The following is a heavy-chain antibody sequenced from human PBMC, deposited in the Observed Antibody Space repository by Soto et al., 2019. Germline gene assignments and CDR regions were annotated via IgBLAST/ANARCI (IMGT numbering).Heavy chain of an antibody. Sequence: GGSLRLSCAASGFTFSSYAMNWVRQAPGKGLEWVSAISGSGGSTYYADSVKGRFTISRDNSKNTLYLQMNSLRAEDTAVYYCAKRVFGFGRYDYWGQGTLVTVSS. CDR3: AKRVFGFGRYDY. V-gene: IGHV3-23*01. J-gene: IGHJ4*02. CDR1: GFTFSSYA. D-gene: IGHD3-10*01. CDR2: ISGSGGST.